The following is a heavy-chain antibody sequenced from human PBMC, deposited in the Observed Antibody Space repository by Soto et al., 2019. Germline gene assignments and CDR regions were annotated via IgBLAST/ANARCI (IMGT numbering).Heavy chain of an antibody. J-gene: IGHJ4*02. D-gene: IGHD3-3*01. CDR1: GFTLSRYA. Sequence: GSLRLSFAASGFTLSRYALSWVRQAPGKGLEWVSALSGSGGSTYYADSVKGLFTTSRDNAKNSLYLEMNSLKTEDTALYYCVQDCGHDFCNGYFNFWRQGTPVTSPQ. CDR3: VQDCGHDFCNGYFNF. V-gene: IGHV3-23*01. CDR2: LSGSGGST.